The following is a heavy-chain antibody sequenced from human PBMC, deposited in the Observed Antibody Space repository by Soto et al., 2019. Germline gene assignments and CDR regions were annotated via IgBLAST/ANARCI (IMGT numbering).Heavy chain of an antibody. J-gene: IGHJ4*02. V-gene: IGHV1-69*13. CDR2: IIPIFGTA. Sequence: ASVKVSCKASGGTFSSYAISLVRQAPGQGLEWMGGIIPIFGTANYAQKFQGRVTITADESTSTAYMELSSLRSEDTAVYYCAKSLAARPYDYWGQGTLVTVSS. CDR3: AKSLAARPYDY. D-gene: IGHD6-6*01. CDR1: GGTFSSYA.